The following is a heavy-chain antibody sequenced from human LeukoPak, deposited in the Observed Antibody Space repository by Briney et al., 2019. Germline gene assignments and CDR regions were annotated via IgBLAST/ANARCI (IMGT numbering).Heavy chain of an antibody. CDR1: GYTFTNYD. Sequence: ASVTVSCKASGYTFTNYDINWVRQATGQGVEWMGWMNHNSGNTGYAQKFQGRVTITKNTSISTAYMELSSLRSEDTAVYYCARVIPWDGYNPYYFDYWGQGTLVTVSS. CDR3: ARVIPWDGYNPYYFDY. J-gene: IGHJ4*02. D-gene: IGHD5-24*01. V-gene: IGHV1-8*03. CDR2: MNHNSGNT.